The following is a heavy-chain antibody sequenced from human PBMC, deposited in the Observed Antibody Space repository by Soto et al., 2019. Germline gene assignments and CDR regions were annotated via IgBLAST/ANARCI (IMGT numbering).Heavy chain of an antibody. J-gene: IGHJ6*02. Sequence: IRQPPGKCLEWIGYIYYSGSTYYNPSLKSRVTISVDTSKNQFSLKLSSVTAADTAVYYCAREYQRSGYYAEGMDVWGQGTTVTVSS. CDR3: AREYQRSGYYAEGMDV. V-gene: IGHV4-30-4*01. D-gene: IGHD3-3*01. CDR2: IYYSGST.